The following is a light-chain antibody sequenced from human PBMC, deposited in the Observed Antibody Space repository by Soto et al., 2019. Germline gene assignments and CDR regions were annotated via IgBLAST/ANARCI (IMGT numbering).Light chain of an antibody. V-gene: IGLV2-8*01. J-gene: IGLJ1*01. CDR1: SSDVGGYNY. CDR3: SSYAGSNNLYV. CDR2: EVS. Sequence: QSALTQPPSASGSPGQSVTISCTGTSSDVGGYNYVSWYQQHPGKAPKLMIYEVSQRPSGVPDRFSGSKSGNTASLTVSGLQAEDEADYYCSSYAGSNNLYVFGTGTQLTVL.